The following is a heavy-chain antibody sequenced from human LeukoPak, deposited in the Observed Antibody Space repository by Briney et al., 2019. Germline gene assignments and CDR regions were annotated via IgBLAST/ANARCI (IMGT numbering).Heavy chain of an antibody. D-gene: IGHD5-18*01. CDR3: ARHEDTAMAGYYYGMDV. CDR2: IYYSGST. Sequence: PETLSLTCTVSGGSISSSSYYWGWIRPPPGKGLEWIGSIYYSGSTYYNPSLKSRVTISVDTSKNQFSLKLSSVTAADTAVYYCARHEDTAMAGYYYGMDVWGQGTTVTVSS. V-gene: IGHV4-39*01. CDR1: GGSISSSSYY. J-gene: IGHJ6*02.